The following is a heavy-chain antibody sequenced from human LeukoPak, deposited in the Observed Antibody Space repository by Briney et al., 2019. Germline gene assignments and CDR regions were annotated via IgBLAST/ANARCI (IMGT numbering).Heavy chain of an antibody. V-gene: IGHV4-34*01. CDR2: INHSGST. CDR3: AREELGYSYGFYYYYGMDV. CDR1: GGSFSGYY. D-gene: IGHD5-18*01. J-gene: IGHJ6*02. Sequence: SETLSLTCAVYGGSFSGYYWSWIRQPPGKGLEWIGEINHSGSTNYNPSLKSRVTISVDTSKNQFSLKLSSVTAADTAVYYCAREELGYSYGFYYYYGMDVWGQGTTVTVSS.